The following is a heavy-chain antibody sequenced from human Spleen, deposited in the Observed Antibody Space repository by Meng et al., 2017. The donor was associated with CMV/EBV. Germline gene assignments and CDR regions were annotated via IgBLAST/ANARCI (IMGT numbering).Heavy chain of an antibody. D-gene: IGHD2-2*01. Sequence: GESLKISCKGSGYSFTSYWIGWVRQMPGKGLEWMGIIYPGDSDTRYSPPFQGQVTISADKSISTAYLQWSSLKASDTAMYYCARQGVVPAAIGADYYYGMDVWGQGTTVTVSS. V-gene: IGHV5-51*01. CDR2: IYPGDSDT. J-gene: IGHJ6*02. CDR1: GYSFTSYW. CDR3: ARQGVVPAAIGADYYYGMDV.